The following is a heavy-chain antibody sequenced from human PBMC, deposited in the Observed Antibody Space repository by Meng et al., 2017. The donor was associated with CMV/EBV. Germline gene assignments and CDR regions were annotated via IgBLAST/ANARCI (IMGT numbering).Heavy chain of an antibody. CDR1: GFTFGDYA. CDR2: IRSKAYGGTT. J-gene: IGHJ6*02. CDR3: ARDWNLDYYYGMDV. V-gene: IGHV3-49*04. D-gene: IGHD1-1*01. Sequence: GESLKISCTASGFTFGDYAMSWVRQAPGKGLEWVGFIRSKAYGGTTEYAASVKGRFTISRDDSKSITYLQMNSLRAEDTAVYYCARDWNLDYYYGMDVWGQGTTVTVSS.